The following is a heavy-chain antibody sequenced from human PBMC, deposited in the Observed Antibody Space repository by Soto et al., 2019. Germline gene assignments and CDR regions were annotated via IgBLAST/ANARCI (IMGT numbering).Heavy chain of an antibody. Sequence: QVQLVQSGAEVKKPGSSVKVSCKASGGTFSSYAISWVRQAPGQGLEWMGGIIPIFGTANYAQKFQGRVTITADKSTSTAYMDLSSLRSEDTAVYYCARDLRPPYCGGDCYSLGYWGQGTLVTVSS. J-gene: IGHJ4*02. CDR3: ARDLRPPYCGGDCYSLGY. CDR1: GGTFSSYA. CDR2: IIPIFGTA. V-gene: IGHV1-69*06. D-gene: IGHD2-21*02.